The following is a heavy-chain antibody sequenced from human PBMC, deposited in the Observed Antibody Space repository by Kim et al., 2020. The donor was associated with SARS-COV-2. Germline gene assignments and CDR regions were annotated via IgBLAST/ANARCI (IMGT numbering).Heavy chain of an antibody. Sequence: GGSLRLSCAASEFTFNNYWMRWVRQAPGKGLECVATVNQDGTDKYYVDSVKGRFTISRDNPKNSLFLQMNSLRADDTAVYYCATLTRGSGVDVWGRGTTVTVSS. CDR3: ATLTRGSGVDV. CDR2: VNQDGTDK. V-gene: IGHV3-7*03. CDR1: EFTFNNYW. D-gene: IGHD1-1*01. J-gene: IGHJ6*02.